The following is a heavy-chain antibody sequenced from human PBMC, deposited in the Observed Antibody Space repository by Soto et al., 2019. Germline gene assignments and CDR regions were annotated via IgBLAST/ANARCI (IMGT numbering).Heavy chain of an antibody. V-gene: IGHV3-33*01. Sequence: GGSLRLSCAASGFTFSSYGMHWVRQAPGKGLEWVAVIWYDGSNKYYADSVKGRFTISRDNSKNTLYLQMNSLRAEDTAVYYCARESNYYGSGSYGFYYYMDVWGKGTTVTVS. CDR3: ARESNYYGSGSYGFYYYMDV. D-gene: IGHD3-10*01. J-gene: IGHJ6*03. CDR1: GFTFSSYG. CDR2: IWYDGSNK.